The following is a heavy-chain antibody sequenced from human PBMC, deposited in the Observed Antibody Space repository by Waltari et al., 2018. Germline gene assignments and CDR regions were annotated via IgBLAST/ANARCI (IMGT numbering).Heavy chain of an antibody. D-gene: IGHD3-10*01. V-gene: IGHV4-61*02. CDR2: IYTSGST. J-gene: IGHJ4*02. Sequence: QVQLQESGPGLVKPSQTLSLTCTVSGGSISSGSYYWSWIRQPAGKGLGWIGRIYTSGSTNSTPSLKSRVTISVDTSKNQFSLKLSSVTAADTAVYYCARDHYYGSGGVDYWGQGTLVTVSS. CDR1: GGSISSGSYY. CDR3: ARDHYYGSGGVDY.